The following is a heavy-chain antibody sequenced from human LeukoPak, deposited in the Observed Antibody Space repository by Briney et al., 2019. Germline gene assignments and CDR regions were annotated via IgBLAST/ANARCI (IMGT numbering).Heavy chain of an antibody. CDR3: ARDGQWETALDY. V-gene: IGHV3-21*01. Sequence: PGGSLRLSCAAPGFTFSSYSMNWVRQAPGKGLEWVSSISSSSSYIYYADSVKGRFTISRDNAKNSLYLQMNSLRAEDTAVYYCARDGQWETALDYWGQGTLVTVSS. D-gene: IGHD1-26*01. CDR1: GFTFSSYS. J-gene: IGHJ4*02. CDR2: ISSSSSYI.